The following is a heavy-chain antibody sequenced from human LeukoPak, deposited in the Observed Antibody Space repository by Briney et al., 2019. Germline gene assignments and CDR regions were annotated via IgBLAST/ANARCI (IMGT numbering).Heavy chain of an antibody. V-gene: IGHV3-30-3*01. CDR2: ISCDGSNK. CDR3: ARDDGPIVVVVAASGWNYGMDV. J-gene: IGHJ6*02. D-gene: IGHD2-15*01. CDR1: GFTSSSYA. Sequence: GRSLRLSCAASGFTSSSYAMHWVGQAPGKGLEWVAVISCDGSNKYYADSVKGRFIISRDNSKNTLYLQMNSLRAEDTAVYYCARDDGPIVVVVAASGWNYGMDVWGQGTTVTVSS.